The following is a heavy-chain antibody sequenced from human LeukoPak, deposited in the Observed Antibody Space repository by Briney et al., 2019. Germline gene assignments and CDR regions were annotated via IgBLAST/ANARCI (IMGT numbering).Heavy chain of an antibody. Sequence: GGSLRLSCAASGFTFSSYAMSWVRQAPGKGLEWVSSISSSSSYIYYADSVKGRFTISRDNAKNSLYLQMNSLRAEDTAVYYCASFPNAFWGQGTLVTVSS. CDR1: GFTFSSYA. J-gene: IGHJ4*02. CDR2: ISSSSSYI. V-gene: IGHV3-21*01. CDR3: ASFPNAF.